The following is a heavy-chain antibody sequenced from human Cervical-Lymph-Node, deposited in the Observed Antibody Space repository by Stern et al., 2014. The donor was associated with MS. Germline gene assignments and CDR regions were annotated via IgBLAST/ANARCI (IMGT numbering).Heavy chain of an antibody. J-gene: IGHJ4*02. D-gene: IGHD5-18*01. CDR1: GSSFTNYA. CDR2: ISTNTGNP. Sequence: VQLVESGSELKKPGASVKLSCKASGSSFTNYAMHWVRQAPGQGLEWMGWISTNTGNPTYAQGFTGRFVFSLDTSVSTAYLQISSLKAEDTAVYYCARADTTLVTSLFTFDYWGQGTLVTVSS. CDR3: ARADTTLVTSLFTFDY. V-gene: IGHV7-4-1*02.